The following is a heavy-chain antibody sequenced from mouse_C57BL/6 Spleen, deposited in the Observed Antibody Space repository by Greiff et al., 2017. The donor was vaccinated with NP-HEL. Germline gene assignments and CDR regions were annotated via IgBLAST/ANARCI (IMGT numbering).Heavy chain of an antibody. Sequence: QVQLKESGAELARPGASVKLSCKASGYTFTSYGISWVKQRTGQGLEWIGEIYPRSGNTYYNEKFKGKATLTADKSSSTAYMELRSLTSEDSAVYYCARKGYGKGYAMDYWGQGTSVTVSS. CDR3: ARKGYGKGYAMDY. V-gene: IGHV1-81*01. CDR2: IYPRSGNT. D-gene: IGHD2-10*02. CDR1: GYTFTSYG. J-gene: IGHJ4*01.